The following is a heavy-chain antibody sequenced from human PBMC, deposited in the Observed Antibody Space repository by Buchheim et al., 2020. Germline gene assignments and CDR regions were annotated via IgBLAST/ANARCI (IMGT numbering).Heavy chain of an antibody. CDR2: IWYDGSNK. CDR3: ARDYHSSGWYVWAY. J-gene: IGHJ4*02. Sequence: QVQLVESGGGVVQPGRSLRLSCAASGFTFSSYGMHWVRQAPGKGLEWVAVIWYDGSNKYYADSVKGRFTLSRDNSKNTLYLQMNSLRAEDTAVYYCARDYHSSGWYVWAYWGQGTL. V-gene: IGHV3-33*01. D-gene: IGHD6-19*01. CDR1: GFTFSSYG.